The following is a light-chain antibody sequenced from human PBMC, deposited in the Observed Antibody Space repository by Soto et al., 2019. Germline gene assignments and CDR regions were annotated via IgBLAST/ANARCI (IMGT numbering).Light chain of an antibody. CDR3: QQYSDLPMT. CDR2: GES. Sequence: DIVSTQFPGTLSLSPVEIAIVSGSSSQTVNNNYLAWCQQKPGQATRLLIYGESRRATGIPDRFSGSASGNDFTITISRMEPEDFEMYFCQQYSDLPMTVGQGTRREIK. CDR1: QTVNNNY. J-gene: IGKJ5*01. V-gene: IGKV3-20*01.